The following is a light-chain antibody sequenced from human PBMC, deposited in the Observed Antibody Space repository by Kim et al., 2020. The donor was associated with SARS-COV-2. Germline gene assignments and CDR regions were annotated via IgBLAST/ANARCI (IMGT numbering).Light chain of an antibody. CDR1: QSISNY. J-gene: IGKJ2*02. V-gene: IGKV1-39*01. CDR3: QQSYSDFSECT. Sequence: IQMTQSPSSLSASVGDRVTITCRASQSISNYLNWYQQRPGKAPKVLIYAASILQSGVPSRFSGSGSGTDFTLTISSLQPEDFATYYCQQSYSDFSECTFGQGTKLEIK. CDR2: AAS.